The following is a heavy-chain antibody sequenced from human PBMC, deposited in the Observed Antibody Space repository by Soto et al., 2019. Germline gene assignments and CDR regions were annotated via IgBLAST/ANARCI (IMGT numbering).Heavy chain of an antibody. J-gene: IGHJ4*02. CDR3: ARDHINGWKFDY. V-gene: IGHV3-74*01. CDR2: INPDGRTI. CDR1: AFSFSTSW. D-gene: IGHD6-19*01. Sequence: GGSLRLCCAASAFSFSTSWRHWVRQAPGEGLVWVSRINPDGRTINYADSVKGRFTISRDNAKNTLYLQMNILRVEDTAVYYCARDHINGWKFDYWGRGTLVTVSS.